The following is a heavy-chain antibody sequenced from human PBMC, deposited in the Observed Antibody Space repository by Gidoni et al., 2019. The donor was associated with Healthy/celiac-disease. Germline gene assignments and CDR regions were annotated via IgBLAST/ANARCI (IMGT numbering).Heavy chain of an antibody. CDR3: ARSGSSSWLYYYYGMDV. D-gene: IGHD6-13*01. CDR2: IYYSGST. CDR1: GGSISSYY. Sequence: QVQLQESGPGLVKPSETLSLTRTVPGGSISSYYWSWIRQPPGKGLEWIGYIYYSGSTNYNPSLKSRVTISVDTSKNQFSLKLSSVTAADTAVYYCARSGSSSWLYYYYGMDVWGQGTTVTVSS. V-gene: IGHV4-59*01. J-gene: IGHJ6*02.